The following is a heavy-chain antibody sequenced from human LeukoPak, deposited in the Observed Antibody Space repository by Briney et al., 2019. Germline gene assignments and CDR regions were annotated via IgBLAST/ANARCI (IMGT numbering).Heavy chain of an antibody. Sequence: PGGSLRLSCAASGFTFSKDDFHWVRQAPGKGLEWVAAIGVTGDTYYAASVKGRFTISRDNSKNTLYLQMNSLRAEDTAVYYCARDFGRGYCSSTSCYGWFDPWGQGTLVTVSS. CDR1: GFTFSKDD. V-gene: IGHV3-13*01. D-gene: IGHD2-2*01. CDR3: ARDFGRGYCSSTSCYGWFDP. CDR2: IGVTGDT. J-gene: IGHJ5*02.